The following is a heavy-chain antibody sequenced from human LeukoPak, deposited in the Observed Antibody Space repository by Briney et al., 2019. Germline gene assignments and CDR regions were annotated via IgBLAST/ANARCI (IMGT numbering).Heavy chain of an antibody. J-gene: IGHJ6*03. Sequence: SVKVSCKASGGTFSSYAISWVRQAPGQGLEWMGGIIPIFGTANYAQKFQGRVTITADESTSTAYMELSSLRSEDTAVYYCARGVVVVVPAADAGSYYYYMAVWGKGTTVTVSS. CDR1: GGTFSSYA. CDR2: IIPIFGTA. V-gene: IGHV1-69*01. D-gene: IGHD2-2*01. CDR3: ARGVVVVVPAADAGSYYYYMAV.